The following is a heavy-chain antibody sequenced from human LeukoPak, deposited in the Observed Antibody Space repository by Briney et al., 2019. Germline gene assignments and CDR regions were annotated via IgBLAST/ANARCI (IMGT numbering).Heavy chain of an antibody. CDR1: GFTFSRYR. CDR2: ISSSSYI. CDR3: ARDRGYSYGNYYYYYYMDV. J-gene: IGHJ6*03. D-gene: IGHD5-18*01. Sequence: GGSLRLSCAASGFTFSRYRMNWVRQAPGKGLEWVSSISSSSYIYYADSVKGRFTISRDNAKNSLYLQMNSLRAEDTAVYYCARDRGYSYGNYYYYYYMDVWGKGTTVTVSS. V-gene: IGHV3-21*01.